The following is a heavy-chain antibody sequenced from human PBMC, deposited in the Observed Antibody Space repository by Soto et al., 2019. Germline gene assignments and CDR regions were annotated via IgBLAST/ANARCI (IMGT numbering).Heavy chain of an antibody. J-gene: IGHJ4*02. CDR3: ARHGAYDFWSGYSLDY. CDR1: GGSISSYY. Sequence: SETLSLTCTVSGGSISSYYWSWIRQPPGKGLDWIGYIYYSGSTNYNPSLKSRVTISVDTSNNQFSLKLSSVTAADTAVYYCARHGAYDFWSGYSLDYWGQGTLVTVSS. CDR2: IYYSGST. D-gene: IGHD3-3*01. V-gene: IGHV4-59*08.